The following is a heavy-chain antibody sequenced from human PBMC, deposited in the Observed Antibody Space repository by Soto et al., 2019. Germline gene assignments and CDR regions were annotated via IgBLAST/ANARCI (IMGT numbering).Heavy chain of an antibody. CDR3: ARGVLRYFDWTD. CDR1: GGSVRSFY. Sequence: SETLSLTCTVSGGSVRSFYWTWIRQPPGKGLEWIGYIYYSGSTSYNPSLKSRVTISVDTSKNQVSPKLSSVTAADTAVYYCARGVLRYFDWTDWGQGTLVTVSS. J-gene: IGHJ4*02. V-gene: IGHV4-59*08. CDR2: IYYSGST. D-gene: IGHD3-9*01.